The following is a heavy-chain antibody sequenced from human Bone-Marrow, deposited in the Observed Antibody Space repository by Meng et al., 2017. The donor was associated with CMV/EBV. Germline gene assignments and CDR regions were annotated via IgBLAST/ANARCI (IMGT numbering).Heavy chain of an antibody. J-gene: IGHJ4*02. CDR3: ATGGYYLDF. V-gene: IGHV3-15*07. CDR1: GFTFSNAW. CDR2: IKSKYDDGTT. Sequence: SCVGSGFTFSNAWMNWVRQAPGKGLEWVCRIKSKYDDGTTNYAAPVKGRFTISRDDSKNTMSLQMNSLQTEDTAVYYCATGGYYLDFWGLGILVTVSS. D-gene: IGHD2-21*01.